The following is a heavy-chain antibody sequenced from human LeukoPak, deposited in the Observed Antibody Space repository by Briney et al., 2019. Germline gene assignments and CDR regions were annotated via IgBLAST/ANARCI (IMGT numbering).Heavy chain of an antibody. Sequence: SQTLSLTCAISADSGSSNRASWSWSRQSPSRGLEWLGRTYYRSKWYNDYAVSLKSRISINPDTSKNQFSLQLNSVTPEDTAVYYGSRSDGASDFDYWGQGTLVTVSS. J-gene: IGHJ4*02. CDR1: ADSGSSNRAS. V-gene: IGHV6-1*01. CDR3: SRSDGASDFDY. CDR2: TYYRSKWYN. D-gene: IGHD5-24*01.